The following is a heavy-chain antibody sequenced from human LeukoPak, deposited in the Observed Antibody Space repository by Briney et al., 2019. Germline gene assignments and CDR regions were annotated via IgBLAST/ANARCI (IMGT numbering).Heavy chain of an antibody. CDR1: GFTFSTYS. Sequence: PGGSLRLSCAASGFTFSTYSVNWVRQAPGKGLEWVSYISSSSSTIYYADSVKGRFTISRDNAKNSLYLRMNSLRDEDTAVYYCARLAAAGTFANFDYWGQGTLVTVSS. V-gene: IGHV3-48*02. D-gene: IGHD6-13*01. J-gene: IGHJ4*02. CDR2: ISSSSSTI. CDR3: ARLAAAGTFANFDY.